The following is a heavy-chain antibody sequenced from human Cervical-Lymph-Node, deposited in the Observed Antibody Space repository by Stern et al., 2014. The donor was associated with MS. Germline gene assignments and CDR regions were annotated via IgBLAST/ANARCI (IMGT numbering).Heavy chain of an antibody. CDR1: GFTFRTYW. Sequence: EVQLVESGGGLVQPGGSLRLSCVASGFTFRTYWMAWVRQAPGRGLEWVANIMPDGSEKFYVGSVNGRFTISRANAKNSLFLQMNNLKAEDTALYYCARDPNYGDYQDYWGQGTLVTVSS. CDR3: ARDPNYGDYQDY. D-gene: IGHD4-17*01. J-gene: IGHJ4*02. CDR2: IMPDGSEK. V-gene: IGHV3-7*01.